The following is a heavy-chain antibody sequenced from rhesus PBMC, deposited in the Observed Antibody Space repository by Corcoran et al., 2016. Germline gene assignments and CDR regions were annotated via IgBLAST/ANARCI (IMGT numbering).Heavy chain of an antibody. CDR3: ARDPPGGGRDFDY. Sequence: QVQLQESGPGLVKPSETLSLTCAVSVGSFRSGYGCRWIRQPPGKVLEWIGLIYGSIESTYYNPSLKSRVTSSKDTSKNQFSLKLSSVTAADTAVYYCARDPPGGGRDFDYWGQGVLVTVSS. J-gene: IGHJ4*01. CDR2: IYGSIEST. V-gene: IGHV4S7*01. D-gene: IGHD2-21*01. CDR1: VGSFRSGYG.